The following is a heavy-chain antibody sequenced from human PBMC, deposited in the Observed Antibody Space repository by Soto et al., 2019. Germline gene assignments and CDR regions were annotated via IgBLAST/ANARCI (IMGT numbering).Heavy chain of an antibody. J-gene: IGHJ6*02. CDR2: ISGSGGST. V-gene: IGHV3-23*01. D-gene: IGHD4-17*01. CDR3: AKDRGDYGYSYRMDV. CDR1: GFTFSSYA. Sequence: TGGSLRLSCAASGFTFSSYAMSWVRQAPGEGLEWVSAISGSGGSTYYADSVKGRFTISRDNSKNTLYMQMNSLRAEDTAVYYWAKDRGDYGYSYRMDVWGQGTTVTVSS.